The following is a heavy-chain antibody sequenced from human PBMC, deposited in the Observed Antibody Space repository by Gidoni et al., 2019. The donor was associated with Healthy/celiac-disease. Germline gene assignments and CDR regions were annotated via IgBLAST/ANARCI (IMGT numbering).Heavy chain of an antibody. CDR3: ARADCSGGSCYRAGFDP. V-gene: IGHV4-61*02. CDR1: GGSISSGSSY. CDR2: IYTSGST. Sequence: QVQLQESGPGLVKPSQTLSLTCPVSGGSISSGSSYWSWIRQPAGKGLEWIGRIYTSGSTNYNPSLKSRVTISVDTSKNQFSLKLSSVTAADTAVYYCARADCSGGSCYRAGFDPWGQGTLVTVSS. J-gene: IGHJ5*02. D-gene: IGHD2-15*01.